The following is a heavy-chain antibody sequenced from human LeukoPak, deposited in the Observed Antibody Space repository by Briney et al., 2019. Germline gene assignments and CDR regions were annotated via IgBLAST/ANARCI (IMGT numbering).Heavy chain of an antibody. Sequence: PGGSLRPSCAASGFTFSSYEMNWVRQAPGKGLEWVSYISSSGSTTYYADSVKGRFTISRDNAKNSLYLQMNSLRAEDTAVYYCARDFHIFDYWGQGTLVTVSS. V-gene: IGHV3-48*03. CDR3: ARDFHIFDY. CDR1: GFTFSSYE. CDR2: ISSSGSTT. D-gene: IGHD2/OR15-2a*01. J-gene: IGHJ4*02.